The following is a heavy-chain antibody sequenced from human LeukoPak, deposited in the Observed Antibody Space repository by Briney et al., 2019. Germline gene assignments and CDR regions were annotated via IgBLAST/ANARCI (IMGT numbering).Heavy chain of an antibody. D-gene: IGHD6-13*01. CDR1: GYSFTSYW. CDR2: IYPGDSDT. J-gene: IGHJ5*02. CDR3: ARRGRAAAGSGNWFDP. V-gene: IGHV5-51*01. Sequence: GESLKISCKGSGYSFTSYWIGWARQMPGKGLEWMGIIYPGDSDTRYSPSFQGQVTISADKSISTAYLQWSSLKASDTAMYYCARRGRAAAGSGNWFDPWGQGTLVTVSS.